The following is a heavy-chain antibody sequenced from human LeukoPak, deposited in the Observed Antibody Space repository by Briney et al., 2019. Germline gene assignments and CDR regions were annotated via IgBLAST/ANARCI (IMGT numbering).Heavy chain of an antibody. D-gene: IGHD1-26*01. Sequence: PGGSLRLSCAASGFTFDDHGMSWVRQAPGKGLEWVSGINWNGGSTGYGDSVKGRFTISRDNAKNSLYLQMNSLRAEDTAVYYCARGRRGPMGGNYYYYYYMDVWGKGTTVTISS. J-gene: IGHJ6*03. CDR1: GFTFDDHG. CDR2: INWNGGST. CDR3: ARGRRGPMGGNYYYYYYMDV. V-gene: IGHV3-20*04.